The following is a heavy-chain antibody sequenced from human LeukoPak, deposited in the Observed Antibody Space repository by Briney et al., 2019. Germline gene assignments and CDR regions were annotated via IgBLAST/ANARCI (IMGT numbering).Heavy chain of an antibody. CDR3: AKVRAAQWLPES. J-gene: IGHJ5*02. CDR1: GGSISNYY. V-gene: IGHV4-59*08. Sequence: SETLSLTCTVSGGSISNYYWSWIRQSPGKGLEWIGYIYYTGNTNYNPSLESRVIISVDTSKNQFSLKLSSVTAADTAVYYCAKVRAAQWLPESWGQGTLVTVSS. CDR2: IYYTGNT. D-gene: IGHD6-19*01.